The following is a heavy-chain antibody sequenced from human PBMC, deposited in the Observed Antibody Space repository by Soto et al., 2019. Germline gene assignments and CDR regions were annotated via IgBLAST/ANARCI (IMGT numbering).Heavy chain of an antibody. J-gene: IGHJ6*04. CDR3: ARPAATVIFYSGMDV. CDR2: ISFDGRNE. Sequence: WGSLRLSCAASGFTFSDYAMPWVRQAPGKGLEWVAIISFDGRNEHYADSVQGRFTISRDNSENTLYLQMNSLRADDTAVYYCARPAATVIFYSGMDVWGKGNTVTVSS. CDR1: GFTFSDYA. D-gene: IGHD4-17*01. V-gene: IGHV3-30*04.